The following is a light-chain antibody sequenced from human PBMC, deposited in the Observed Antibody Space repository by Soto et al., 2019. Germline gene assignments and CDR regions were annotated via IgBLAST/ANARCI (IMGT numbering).Light chain of an antibody. Sequence: QSVLTQSSSASASLGSSVKLTCTLSSGHSSYIIAWHQQQPGKAPRYLMKLEGSGSYNKGSGVPYRFSGSSSGADRYLTISNRQSEDEADYYCETWDSNSLVFGGGTKLTVL. V-gene: IGLV4-60*03. CDR3: ETWDSNSLV. CDR1: SGHSSYI. CDR2: LEGSGSY. J-gene: IGLJ2*01.